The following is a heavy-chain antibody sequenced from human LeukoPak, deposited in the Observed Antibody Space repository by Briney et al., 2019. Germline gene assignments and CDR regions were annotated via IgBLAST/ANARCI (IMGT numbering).Heavy chain of an antibody. CDR1: GGSISSYY. Sequence: SETLSLTCTVSGGSISSYYWSWIRQPPGKGLEWIGYIYYSGSANYNPSLKSRVTISVDTSKNQFSLKLSSVTAADTAVYYCARDRRDSSGYYRYFDYWGQGTLVTVSS. CDR2: IYYSGSA. J-gene: IGHJ4*02. V-gene: IGHV4-59*01. D-gene: IGHD3-22*01. CDR3: ARDRRDSSGYYRYFDY.